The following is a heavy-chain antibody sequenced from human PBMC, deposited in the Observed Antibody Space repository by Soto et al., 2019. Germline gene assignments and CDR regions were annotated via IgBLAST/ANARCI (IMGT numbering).Heavy chain of an antibody. V-gene: IGHV3-23*01. Sequence: AGSMRLSCAASGLAFYSYVISWARQAQGKGLEWVSAISGSGGLTYYADSVKGRLTVSRDNSKNTLYLQMDSLRAEDTALYYCAKDHYFITTTCYIDSWGQGTLVTVSS. D-gene: IGHD2-2*02. J-gene: IGHJ4*02. CDR1: GLAFYSYV. CDR3: AKDHYFITTTCYIDS. CDR2: ISGSGGLT.